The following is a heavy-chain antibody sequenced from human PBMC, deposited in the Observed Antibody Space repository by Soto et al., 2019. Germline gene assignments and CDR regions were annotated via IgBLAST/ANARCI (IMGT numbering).Heavy chain of an antibody. CDR2: IYYSGST. Sequence: TLSLTCTVSGGSISSGGYYWSWIRQHPGKGLEWIGYIYYSGSTYYNPSLKSRVTISVDTSKNQFSLKLSSVTAADTAVYYCARVYYYDSSGYYYVHWYFDLWGRGTLVTVSS. CDR1: GGSISSGGYY. CDR3: ARVYYYDSSGYYYVHWYFDL. V-gene: IGHV4-31*03. J-gene: IGHJ2*01. D-gene: IGHD3-22*01.